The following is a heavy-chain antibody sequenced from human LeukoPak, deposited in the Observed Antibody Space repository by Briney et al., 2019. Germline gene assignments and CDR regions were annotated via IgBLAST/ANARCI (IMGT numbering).Heavy chain of an antibody. V-gene: IGHV3-48*01. CDR2: IRSSSTTI. J-gene: IGHJ4*02. Sequence: GGSLRLSCEASRFTFSNYSMNWVRQAPGKGLEWVSYIRSSSTTIYYADSVKGRFTIPRDNAKNSLYLQMNSLRAEDTAVYYCARAKRNGFDIWGQGTLVTVSS. D-gene: IGHD2-8*01. CDR1: RFTFSNYS. CDR3: ARAKRNGFDI.